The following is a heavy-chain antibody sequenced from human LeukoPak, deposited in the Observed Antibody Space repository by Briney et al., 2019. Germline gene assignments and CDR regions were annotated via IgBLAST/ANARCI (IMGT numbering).Heavy chain of an antibody. CDR2: IIPILGIA. J-gene: IGHJ6*02. D-gene: IGHD6-13*01. Sequence: SVKVSCKASGGTFSSYAISWVRQAPGQGLEWMGRIIPILGIANYAQKFQGRVTITADKSTSTAYMELSSLRSEDTAMYYCARSRDSSSWYGPSYYYYGMDVWGQGTTVTVSS. CDR1: GGTFSSYA. CDR3: ARSRDSSSWYGPSYYYYGMDV. V-gene: IGHV1-69*04.